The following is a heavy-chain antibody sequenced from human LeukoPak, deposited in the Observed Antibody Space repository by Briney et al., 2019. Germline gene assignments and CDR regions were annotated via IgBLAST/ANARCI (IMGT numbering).Heavy chain of an antibody. J-gene: IGHJ4*02. CDR2: IGTTGNNI. V-gene: IGHV3-48*03. CDR1: EFTFSTYE. D-gene: IGHD6-19*01. CDR3: ARAVAGLDY. Sequence: GGSLRLSCAASEFTFSTYEMKWVRQAPGNGLEWMSYIGTTGNNIYYADSVKGRFTISRDNAKNSLYLQMNSLRAEDTGIYYCARAVAGLDYRGQGILLTVSS.